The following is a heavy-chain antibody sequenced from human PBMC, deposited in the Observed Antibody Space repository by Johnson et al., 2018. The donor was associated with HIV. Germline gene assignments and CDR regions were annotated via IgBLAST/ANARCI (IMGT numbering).Heavy chain of an antibody. D-gene: IGHD5-24*01. CDR1: EFTFSDYA. CDR3: ARACRDGYTCDAFDI. J-gene: IGHJ3*02. Sequence: QVQLVESGGGVVQPGRSLKIYCAVSEFTFSDYAMHWVRQAPGKGLEWVAVMSFDGSKKYADSVKGRFTISRDNSKNTLYLQMNSLRAEDTALYYCARACRDGYTCDAFDIWGQGTMVTVSS. V-gene: IGHV3-30*14. CDR2: MSFDGSKK.